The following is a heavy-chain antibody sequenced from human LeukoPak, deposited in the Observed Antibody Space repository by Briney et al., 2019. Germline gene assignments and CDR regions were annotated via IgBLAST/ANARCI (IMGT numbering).Heavy chain of an antibody. D-gene: IGHD2-2*01. CDR2: IIPILGIA. V-gene: IGHV1-69*04. CDR1: GGTFSRYA. CDR3: ASESRYCSSTCCSIFP. J-gene: IGHJ5*02. Sequence: SVKVSCKASGGTFSRYAISWVRQAPGQGLEWMGRIIPILGIANYAQKFQGRVTITADKSTSTAYMALSSLRSEDTAVYYCASESRYCSSTCCSIFPWGQGTLVTVSS.